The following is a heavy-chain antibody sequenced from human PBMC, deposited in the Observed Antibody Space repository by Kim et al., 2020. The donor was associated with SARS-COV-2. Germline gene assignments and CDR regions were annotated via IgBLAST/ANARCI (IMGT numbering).Heavy chain of an antibody. J-gene: IGHJ4*02. CDR1: GFTFSSYG. Sequence: GGSLRLSCAASGFTFSSYGMHWVRQAPGKGLEWVAVISYDGSNKYYADSVKGRFTISRDNSKNTLYLQMNSLRAEDTAVYYCASTSGWYLFRFDYLGQGSLGTVSS. V-gene: IGHV3-30*03. CDR3: ASTSGWYLFRFDY. D-gene: IGHD6-19*01. CDR2: ISYDGSNK.